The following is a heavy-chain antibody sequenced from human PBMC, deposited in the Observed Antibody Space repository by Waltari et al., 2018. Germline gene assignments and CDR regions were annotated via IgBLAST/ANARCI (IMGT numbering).Heavy chain of an antibody. V-gene: IGHV1-3*01. CDR2: INAGNGNT. D-gene: IGHD3-22*01. Sequence: QVQLVQSGAEVKKPGASVKVSCKASGYTFTSYAMHWVRQAPGQRLEWMGWINAGNGNTKYSQKFQGRVTITRDTSASTAYMELSSLRSEDTAVYYCASNGALYDSSGYFDYWGQGTLVTVSS. CDR3: ASNGALYDSSGYFDY. CDR1: GYTFTSYA. J-gene: IGHJ4*02.